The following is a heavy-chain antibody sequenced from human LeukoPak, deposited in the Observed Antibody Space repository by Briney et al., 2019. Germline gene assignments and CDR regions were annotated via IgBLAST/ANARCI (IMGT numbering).Heavy chain of an antibody. CDR1: GFTFSSYA. CDR3: AKDLRYCSGGSCYSGFDY. Sequence: GGSLRLSCAASGFTFSSYAMSWVRQAPGKGLEWVSAISGSGGSTYYADSVKGRFAISRDNSKNTLYLQMNSLRAEDTAVYYCAKDLRYCSGGSCYSGFDYWGQGTLVTVSS. J-gene: IGHJ4*02. V-gene: IGHV3-23*01. CDR2: ISGSGGST. D-gene: IGHD2-15*01.